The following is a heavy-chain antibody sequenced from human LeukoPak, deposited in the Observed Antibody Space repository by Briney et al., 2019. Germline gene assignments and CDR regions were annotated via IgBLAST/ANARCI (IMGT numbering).Heavy chain of an antibody. CDR2: IYTSGST. V-gene: IGHV4-61*02. CDR1: GGSISSSSYY. Sequence: SETLSLTCTVSGGSISSSSYYWGWIRQPAGKGLEWIGRIYTSGSTNYNPSLKSRVTMSVDTSKNQFSLKLSSVTAADTAVYYCARDRGREYRFDYWGQGTLVTVSS. CDR3: ARDRGREYRFDY. D-gene: IGHD2-2*01. J-gene: IGHJ4*02.